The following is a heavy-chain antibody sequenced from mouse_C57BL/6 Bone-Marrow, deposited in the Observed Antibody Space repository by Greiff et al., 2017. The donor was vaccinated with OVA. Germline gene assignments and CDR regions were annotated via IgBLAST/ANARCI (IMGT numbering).Heavy chain of an antibody. CDR1: GFTFSDYY. J-gene: IGHJ4*01. V-gene: IGHV5-12*01. CDR3: ARHGYGIYAMDY. Sequence: EVKVVESGGGLVQPGGSLKLSCAASGFTFSDYYMYWVRQTPEKRLEWVAYISNGGGSTYYPDTVKGRFTISRDNAKNTLYLQMSRLKSEDTAMYYCARHGYGIYAMDYWGQGTSVTVSS. D-gene: IGHD1-1*01. CDR2: ISNGGGST.